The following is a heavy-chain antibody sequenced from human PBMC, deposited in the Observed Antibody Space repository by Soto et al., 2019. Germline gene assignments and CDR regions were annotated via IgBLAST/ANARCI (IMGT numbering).Heavy chain of an antibody. Sequence: SVKVSCKASGGTFSSHAISWVRQAPGQGLEWMGRIIPILGIANYAQKFQGRVTITADKSTSTAYMELSSLRSEDTAVYYCAIARYSDVVVVPAAIEEDYYYYMDVWGKGTTVTVSS. V-gene: IGHV1-69*04. J-gene: IGHJ6*03. CDR2: IIPILGIA. CDR3: AIARYSDVVVVPAAIEEDYYYYMDV. D-gene: IGHD2-2*01. CDR1: GGTFSSHA.